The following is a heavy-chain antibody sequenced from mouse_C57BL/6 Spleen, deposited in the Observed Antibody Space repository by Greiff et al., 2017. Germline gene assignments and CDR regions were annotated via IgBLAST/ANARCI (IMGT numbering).Heavy chain of an antibody. CDR3: TRRGNYSNYVWYFDV. D-gene: IGHD2-5*01. CDR2: ISSGGDYI. J-gene: IGHJ1*03. Sequence: EVHLVESGEGLVKPGGSLKLSCAASGFTFSSYAMSWVRQTPEKRLEWVAYISSGGDYIYYADTVKGRFTISRDNARNTLYLQMSSLKSEDTAMYYCTRRGNYSNYVWYFDVWGTGTTVTVSS. CDR1: GFTFSSYA. V-gene: IGHV5-9-1*02.